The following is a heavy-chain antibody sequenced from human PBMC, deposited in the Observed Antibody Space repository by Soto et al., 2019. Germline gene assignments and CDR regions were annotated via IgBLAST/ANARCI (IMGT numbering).Heavy chain of an antibody. J-gene: IGHJ5*02. Sequence: GVSLRLSCAASGFTFSSYWMTWVRRAPGMRLEWVANIKEDGSERYYVDSVRGRFTISRDNAKNSLYLQMNNLRAEDTAVYYCARRLAGNGSWYDTCGQGTLVSVSA. V-gene: IGHV3-7*03. CDR3: ARRLAGNGSWYDT. CDR1: GFTFSSYW. CDR2: IKEDGSER. D-gene: IGHD6-19*01.